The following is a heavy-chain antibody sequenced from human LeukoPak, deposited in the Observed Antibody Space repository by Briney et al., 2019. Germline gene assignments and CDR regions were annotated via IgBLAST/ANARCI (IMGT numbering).Heavy chain of an antibody. D-gene: IGHD3-9*01. V-gene: IGHV4-34*01. J-gene: IGHJ6*03. CDR3: ARGPGYEILTGSFNYYYMDV. CDR2: INHSGST. Sequence: PSETLSLTCVVYGESFSGYYWGWIRQPPGKGLEWIGEINHSGSTHYNPSLKSRVIISVDTSKRQFFLKLRSVTAGDTAVYYCARGPGYEILTGSFNYYYMDVWGKGTTVTVSS. CDR1: GESFSGYY.